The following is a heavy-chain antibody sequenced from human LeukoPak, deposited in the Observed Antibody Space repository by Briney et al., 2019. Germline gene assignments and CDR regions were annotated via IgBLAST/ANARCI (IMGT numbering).Heavy chain of an antibody. CDR1: GYTFSSYW. Sequence: GGSLRLSCAASGYTFSSYWMNWVRQAPAEGLEWVANIKQNGRETNYVDSVKGRFTISRDNAKNSLYLQMNSLRAEDTAVYYCATVYGSGDYWGQGTLVTVSS. V-gene: IGHV3-7*01. CDR2: IKQNGRET. D-gene: IGHD2-8*01. CDR3: ATVYGSGDY. J-gene: IGHJ4*02.